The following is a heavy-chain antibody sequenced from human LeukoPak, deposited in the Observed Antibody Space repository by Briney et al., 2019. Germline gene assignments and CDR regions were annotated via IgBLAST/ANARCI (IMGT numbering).Heavy chain of an antibody. V-gene: IGHV1-24*01. CDR3: ATALWFGGGFFDY. J-gene: IGHJ4*02. CDR1: GYTLTELS. CDR2: FDPEDGET. Sequence: ALVKVSCKVSGYTLTELSMHWVRQAPGKGLEWMGGFDPEDGETIYAQKFQGRVTMTEDTSTDTAYMELSSLRSEDTAVYYCATALWFGGGFFDYWGQGTLVTVSS. D-gene: IGHD3-10*01.